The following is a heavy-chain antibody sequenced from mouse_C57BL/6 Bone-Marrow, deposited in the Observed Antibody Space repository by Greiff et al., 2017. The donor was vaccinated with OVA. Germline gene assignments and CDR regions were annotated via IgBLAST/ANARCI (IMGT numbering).Heavy chain of an antibody. D-gene: IGHD1-1*01. CDR1: GYTFTSYW. Sequence: QVQLQQPGAELVKPGASVKLSCKASGYTFTSYWMHWVKQRPGQGLEWIGLIHPNSGSTNYNEKFKSKATLTVDKSSSTAYMQLSSLTSEDAAVYYCANYYRRGHCYFDVGGTGTTVTVSS. V-gene: IGHV1-64*01. J-gene: IGHJ1*03. CDR3: ANYYRRGHCYFDV. CDR2: IHPNSGST.